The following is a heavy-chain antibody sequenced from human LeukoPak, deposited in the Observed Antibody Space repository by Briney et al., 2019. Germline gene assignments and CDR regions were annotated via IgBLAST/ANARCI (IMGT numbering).Heavy chain of an antibody. CDR1: GFTFSSYA. CDR3: AKDSDAYNWNDRFDY. V-gene: IGHV3-23*01. D-gene: IGHD1-1*01. Sequence: PGGSLRLSCAASGFTFSSYAMSWVRQAPGKGLEWVSAISGSGGSTYYADSVKGRFTISRDNSKNTLYLQMNSLRAEDTAVYYCAKDSDAYNWNDRFDYWGQGTLVTVSS. J-gene: IGHJ4*02. CDR2: ISGSGGST.